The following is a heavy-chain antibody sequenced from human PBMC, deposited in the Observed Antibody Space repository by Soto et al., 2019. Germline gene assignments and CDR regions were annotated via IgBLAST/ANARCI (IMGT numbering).Heavy chain of an antibody. Sequence: QVQLVQSGAEVKKPGASVKVSCKASGYTFTSYGISWVRQAPGQGLEWMGWISAYNGNTNYAQKLQGRVTMTTDTSTSTAYMELRSLRSADTAVYYCARATVGYCSSTSCYIHYYGMDVWGQGTTVTVSS. CDR2: ISAYNGNT. D-gene: IGHD2-2*02. V-gene: IGHV1-18*04. J-gene: IGHJ6*02. CDR1: GYTFTSYG. CDR3: ARATVGYCSSTSCYIHYYGMDV.